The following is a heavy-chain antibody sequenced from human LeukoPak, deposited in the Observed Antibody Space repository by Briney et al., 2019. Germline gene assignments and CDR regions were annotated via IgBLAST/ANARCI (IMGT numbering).Heavy chain of an antibody. D-gene: IGHD4-17*01. CDR3: ARGGDDYGDYGAGFDY. V-gene: IGHV3-48*03. J-gene: IGHJ4*02. Sequence: PGGSLRLSCAASGFTFSSYEMNWVRQAPGKGLEWVSYISSSGSTIYYADSVKGRFTISRDNAKDSPYPQMNSLRAEDTAVYYCARGGDDYGDYGAGFDYWGQGTLVTVSS. CDR1: GFTFSSYE. CDR2: ISSSGSTI.